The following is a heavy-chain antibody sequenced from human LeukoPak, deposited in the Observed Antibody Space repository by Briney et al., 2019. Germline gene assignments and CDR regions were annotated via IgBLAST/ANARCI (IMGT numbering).Heavy chain of an antibody. Sequence: GGSLRLSCAASGFTFDDYAMHWVRQVPGKGLERVSVISGDGGSTSHADSVKGRFTISRDNSKNSLYLQMNSLRTEDTAFYYCAKSYGSYYYSGMDVWGQGTPVTVSS. D-gene: IGHD4-17*01. CDR1: GFTFDDYA. CDR3: AKSYGSYYYSGMDV. V-gene: IGHV3-43*02. J-gene: IGHJ6*02. CDR2: ISGDGGST.